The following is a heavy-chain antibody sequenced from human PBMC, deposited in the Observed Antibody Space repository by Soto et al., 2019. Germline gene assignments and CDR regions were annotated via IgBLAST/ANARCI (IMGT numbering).Heavy chain of an antibody. Sequence: ASVKVSCKASGYTFTSYDINWVRQATGQGLEWMGWMNPSSGNTGYAQKFQGRVTMTRNTSISTAYMELSSLRSEDTAVYYCARGGRYCSSTSCYMSWFDPWGQGTLVTVSS. D-gene: IGHD2-2*02. CDR1: GYTFTSYD. V-gene: IGHV1-8*01. CDR2: MNPSSGNT. CDR3: ARGGRYCSSTSCYMSWFDP. J-gene: IGHJ5*02.